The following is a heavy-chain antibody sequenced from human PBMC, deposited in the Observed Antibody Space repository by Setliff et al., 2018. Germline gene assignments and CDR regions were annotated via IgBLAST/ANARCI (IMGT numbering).Heavy chain of an antibody. CDR2: VSHDENTK. D-gene: IGHD3-16*01. CDR3: AGDPPGPHLVYTY. V-gene: IGHV3-30*04. Sequence: PGGSLRLSCAASGFTFSSYSIHWVRQAPGKGLEWVAVVSHDENTKYYADSVKDRFIISRDNSKNTVYLQMNSLRAADTAVYHCAGDPPGPHLVYTYWGQGALVTVSS. J-gene: IGHJ4*02. CDR1: GFTFSSYS.